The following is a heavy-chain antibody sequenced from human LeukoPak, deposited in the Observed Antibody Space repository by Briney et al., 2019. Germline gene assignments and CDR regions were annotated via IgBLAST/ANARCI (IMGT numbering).Heavy chain of an antibody. CDR2: IYHNGGT. J-gene: IGHJ4*02. Sequence: SETLSLTCTVSGGSIRSSNYYWGWIRQPPGKGLEWIGTIYHNGGTYYNPSLKSRVTISVDTSKNRFSLKLSSVTAADTAVYYCARHIGYFDYWGQGTLVTVSS. CDR1: GGSIRSSNYY. V-gene: IGHV4-39*01. D-gene: IGHD2-15*01. CDR3: ARHIGYFDY.